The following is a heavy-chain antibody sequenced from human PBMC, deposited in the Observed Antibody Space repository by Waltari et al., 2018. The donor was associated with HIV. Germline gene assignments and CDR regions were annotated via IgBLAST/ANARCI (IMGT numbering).Heavy chain of an antibody. CDR3: ARGLGGSYYYGVDV. CDR2: ISGYNANT. CDR1: GYIFPNYG. Sequence: QVHLVQSGAELKMPGASVRVSCKTSGYIFPNYGLSWVRQAPGQGLEWLGWISGYNANTNYAQRLQGRVTLTTDTSTSTAYMELRSLRSDDTAVYYCARGLGGSYYYGVDVWGQGTTVTVS. V-gene: IGHV1-18*01. J-gene: IGHJ6*02.